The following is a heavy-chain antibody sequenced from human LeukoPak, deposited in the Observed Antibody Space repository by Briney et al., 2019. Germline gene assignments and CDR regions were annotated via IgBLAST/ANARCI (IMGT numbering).Heavy chain of an antibody. CDR1: GFTFTSSA. Sequence: GASVKVSCKASGFTFTSSAMQWVRQARGQRLEWIGWIVVGSGNTNYAQKFQERVTITRDMSTSTAYMELSSLRSEDTAVYYCTRREAPFSHYYYDSSGDADHAFDIWGQGTMVTVSS. D-gene: IGHD3-22*01. V-gene: IGHV1-58*02. J-gene: IGHJ3*02. CDR3: TRREAPFSHYYYDSSGDADHAFDI. CDR2: IVVGSGNT.